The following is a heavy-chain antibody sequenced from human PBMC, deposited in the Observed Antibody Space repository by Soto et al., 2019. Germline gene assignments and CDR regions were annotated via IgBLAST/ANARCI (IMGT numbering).Heavy chain of an antibody. D-gene: IGHD1-1*01. V-gene: IGHV3-23*01. CDR2: ISGSGGST. CDR3: ATNAIEPVYETGTTPLYYYYYGMDV. Sequence: GGSLRLSCAASGFTFSSYAMSWVRQAPGKGLEWVSAISGSGGSTYYADSVKGRFTISRDNSKNTLYLQMNSLRAEDTAVYYCATNAIEPVYETGTTPLYYYYYGMDVWGQGTTVTVSS. J-gene: IGHJ6*02. CDR1: GFTFSSYA.